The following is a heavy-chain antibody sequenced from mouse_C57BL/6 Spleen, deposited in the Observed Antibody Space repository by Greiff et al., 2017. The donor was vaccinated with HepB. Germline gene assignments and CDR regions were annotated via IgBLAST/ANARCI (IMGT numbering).Heavy chain of an antibody. CDR1: GYSFTGYF. D-gene: IGHD1-1*01. V-gene: IGHV1-37*01. Sequence: EVKLMESGPELVKPGASVKISCKASGYSFTGYFMNWVKQSHGKSLEWIGRINPYNGDTFYNQKFKGKATLTVDKSSSTAHMELLSLTSEDFAVYYCARMEYYYGSSYRAMDYWGQGTSVTVSS. CDR3: ARMEYYYGSSYRAMDY. CDR2: INPYNGDT. J-gene: IGHJ4*01.